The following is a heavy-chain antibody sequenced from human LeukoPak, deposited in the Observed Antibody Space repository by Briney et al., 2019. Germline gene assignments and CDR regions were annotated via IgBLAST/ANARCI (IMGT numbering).Heavy chain of an antibody. Sequence: PSETLSLTCTVSGYSISSGYYWGWIRQPPGKGLEWIGSIYHSGSTNYNPSLKSRVTISVDTSKNQFSLYLDSVTAADTAVYYCARDWNRYAYWGQGTLVTVSS. D-gene: IGHD1-1*01. J-gene: IGHJ4*02. CDR1: GYSISSGYY. V-gene: IGHV4-38-2*02. CDR2: IYHSGST. CDR3: ARDWNRYAY.